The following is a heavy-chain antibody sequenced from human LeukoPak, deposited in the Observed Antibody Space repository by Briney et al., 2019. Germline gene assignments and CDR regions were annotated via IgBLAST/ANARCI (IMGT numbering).Heavy chain of an antibody. J-gene: IGHJ5*02. CDR2: INPNSAGT. CDR1: GYTFSDYY. V-gene: IGHV1-2*02. CDR3: ARHSKYANNWFDP. D-gene: IGHD4-11*01. Sequence: ASVKFSCKASGYTFSDYYMHWVRQAPGQGPERMGWINPNSAGTKYAQKFQGRVTMTRDTSISTAYMELSRLTSDDTAVYYCARHSKYANNWFDPWGQGTLVTVSA.